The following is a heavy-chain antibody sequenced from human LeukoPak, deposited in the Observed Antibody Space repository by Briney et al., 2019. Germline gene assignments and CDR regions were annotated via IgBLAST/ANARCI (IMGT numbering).Heavy chain of an antibody. CDR3: AHRISRLIYGSGSYFDY. V-gene: IGHV2-5*02. J-gene: IGHJ4*02. Sequence: SGPTLVKPTQTLTLTCSFSGFSLSSSGVGVGWIRQPPGKTLEWLAFIYWDDEKRYRPYLKTSLNINKDTAKSQVVLTMTNMDPVDTATYYCAHRISRLIYGSGSYFDYWGQGTLVTVSS. D-gene: IGHD3-10*01. CDR1: GFSLSSSGVG. CDR2: IYWDDEK.